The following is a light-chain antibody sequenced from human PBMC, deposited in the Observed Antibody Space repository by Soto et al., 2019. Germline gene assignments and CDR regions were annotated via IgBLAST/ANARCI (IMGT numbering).Light chain of an antibody. CDR3: QHYNTWPWT. CDR2: GAS. Sequence: EVVMTQSPATLSVSPGQRVTLSCRASHSVSSSLAWYQQKPGQAPRLLISGASTRAAGVPARFSGSGSGTDFTLTISSLQSEXFAVYYCQHYNTWPWTFGQGTKVEIK. J-gene: IGKJ1*01. CDR1: HSVSSS. V-gene: IGKV3-15*01.